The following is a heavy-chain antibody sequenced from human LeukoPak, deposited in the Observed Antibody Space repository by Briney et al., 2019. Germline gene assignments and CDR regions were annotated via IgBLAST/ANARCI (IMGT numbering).Heavy chain of an antibody. Sequence: PGGSLRLSCAHSGFTFRVYSMIWVRQAPGKGLEWVSYISSSSSTVYYADSVKGRFTISRDNAKNSLSLQMNSLRDEDTAVYYCAIDVRWLRLVLVHLGQGIPVTVSS. J-gene: IGHJ4*02. V-gene: IGHV3-48*02. D-gene: IGHD5-12*01. CDR2: ISSSSSTV. CDR1: GFTFRVYS. CDR3: AIDVRWLRLVLVH.